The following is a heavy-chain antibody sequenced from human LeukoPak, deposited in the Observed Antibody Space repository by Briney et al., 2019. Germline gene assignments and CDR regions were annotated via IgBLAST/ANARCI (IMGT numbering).Heavy chain of an antibody. CDR2: ISWDGGST. Sequence: GGSLRLSCAASGFTFDDYAMHWVRQAPGKGLEWVSVISWDGGSTYYADSVKGRFTISRDNSKNSLYLRMNSLRAEDTALYYCAKAERITMVRGVNYYYYYYMDVWGKGTTVTVSS. CDR3: AKAERITMVRGVNYYYYYYMDV. V-gene: IGHV3-43D*03. D-gene: IGHD3-10*01. J-gene: IGHJ6*03. CDR1: GFTFDDYA.